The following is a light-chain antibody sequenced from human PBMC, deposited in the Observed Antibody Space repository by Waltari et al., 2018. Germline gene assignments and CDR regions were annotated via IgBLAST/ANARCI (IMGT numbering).Light chain of an antibody. V-gene: IGLV2-14*01. CDR3: SSYTKSTTQV. Sequence: QSALTQPASASGSPGQSITISCTGTNSDIGSYNFVSWYQQHPNKVPKPLLYEVSNRPSGVSNSFSGSKSGNTAFLTISGLQAEDEAEYYCSSYTKSTTQVFGTGTKVTVL. CDR2: EVS. CDR1: NSDIGSYNF. J-gene: IGLJ1*01.